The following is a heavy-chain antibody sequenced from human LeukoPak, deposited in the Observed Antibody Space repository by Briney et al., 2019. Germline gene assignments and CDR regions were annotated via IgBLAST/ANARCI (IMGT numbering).Heavy chain of an antibody. Sequence: ASVKVSCKASGYTFTDYYIHWVRLAPGQGLEFMGWINPNSGGTNYAQKFQGRVTMTRDTSISTAYMELSRLRSDDTAVYYCARVERGRSNIPDYWGQGTLVTVSS. CDR1: GYTFTDYY. CDR3: ARVERGRSNIPDY. V-gene: IGHV1-2*02. J-gene: IGHJ4*02. CDR2: INPNSGGT. D-gene: IGHD2/OR15-2a*01.